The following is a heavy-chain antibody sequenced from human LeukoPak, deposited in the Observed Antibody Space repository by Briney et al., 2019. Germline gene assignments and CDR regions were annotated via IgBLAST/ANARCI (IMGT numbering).Heavy chain of an antibody. J-gene: IGHJ4*02. D-gene: IGHD1-26*01. V-gene: IGHV4-39*01. Sequence: SETLSLTCTVSGGSISSNAYYWAWIRQPPGKGLEWIGSIYSSVSTYYNPSLKSRVTISVDTSKNQFSLRLSSVTAADTALYYCAYSGSYGHLGYWGQGIPATASS. CDR2: IYSSVST. CDR1: GGSISSNAYY. CDR3: AYSGSYGHLGY.